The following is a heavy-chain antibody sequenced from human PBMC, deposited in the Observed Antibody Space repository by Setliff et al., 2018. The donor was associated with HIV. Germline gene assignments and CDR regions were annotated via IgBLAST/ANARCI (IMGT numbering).Heavy chain of an antibody. J-gene: IGHJ5*02. V-gene: IGHV4-59*01. CDR1: GASISSNT. CDR2: IYNSVTT. D-gene: IGHD1-26*01. CDR3: ARGGTSSNWFDP. Sequence: SETLSLTCIVSGASISSNTWSWIRQAPGKGLQWIGFIYNSVTTNYNPSLKSRVSMSLDTSKNQFSLKLTSVTAADTAVYYCARGGTSSNWFDPWGQGTLVTVSS.